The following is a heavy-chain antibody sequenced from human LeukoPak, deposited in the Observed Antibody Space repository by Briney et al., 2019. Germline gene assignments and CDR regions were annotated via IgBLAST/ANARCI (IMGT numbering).Heavy chain of an antibody. V-gene: IGHV3-21*01. D-gene: IGHD4-23*01. Sequence: GGSLRLSCAASGFTFSSYSMNWVRQAPGKGLEWVSSISSSSSYIYYADSVKGRFTISRDNAKNSLYLQMNSLRAEDTAVYYCEVTVVTDAFDIWGQGTMVTVSS. CDR2: ISSSSSYI. CDR1: GFTFSSYS. CDR3: EVTVVTDAFDI. J-gene: IGHJ3*02.